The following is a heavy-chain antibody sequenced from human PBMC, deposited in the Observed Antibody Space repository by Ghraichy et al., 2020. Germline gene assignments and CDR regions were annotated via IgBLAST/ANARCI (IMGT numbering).Heavy chain of an antibody. Sequence: SETLSLTCAVYGGSFSGYYWSWIRQPPGKGLEWIGEINHSGSTNYNPSLKSRVTISVDTSKNQFSLKLSSVTAADTAVYYCARVRAATIFGTYLTTSYYYYMDVWGKGTTVTVSS. V-gene: IGHV4-34*01. CDR2: INHSGST. J-gene: IGHJ6*03. CDR1: GGSFSGYY. CDR3: ARVRAATIFGTYLTTSYYYYMDV. D-gene: IGHD3-3*01.